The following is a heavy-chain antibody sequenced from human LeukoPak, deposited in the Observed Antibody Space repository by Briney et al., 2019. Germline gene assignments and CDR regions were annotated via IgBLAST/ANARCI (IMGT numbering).Heavy chain of an antibody. D-gene: IGHD3-22*01. CDR2: IYYSGST. Sequence: SETLSLTCTVSGGSISSSSYYWGWIRQPPGKGLEWIGSIYYSGSTYYNPSLKSRVTISVDTSKNQFSLKLSSVTAADTAVYYCARSSGYLRHWYFDLWGRGTLVTVSS. CDR1: GGSISSSSYY. J-gene: IGHJ2*01. CDR3: ARSSGYLRHWYFDL. V-gene: IGHV4-39*01.